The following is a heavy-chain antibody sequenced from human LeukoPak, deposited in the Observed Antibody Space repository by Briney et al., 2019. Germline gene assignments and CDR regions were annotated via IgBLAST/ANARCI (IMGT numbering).Heavy chain of an antibody. Sequence: GASVKVSCKASGYTFTSYGISWVRQAPGQGLEWMGWISAYNGNTNYAQKLQGRVTMTTDTSTSTAYMELRSLRSDDTAVYYCARVRIYGDSPSPFDYWGQGTLVTVSS. V-gene: IGHV1-18*01. CDR3: ARVRIYGDSPSPFDY. CDR2: ISAYNGNT. D-gene: IGHD4-17*01. CDR1: GYTFTSYG. J-gene: IGHJ4*02.